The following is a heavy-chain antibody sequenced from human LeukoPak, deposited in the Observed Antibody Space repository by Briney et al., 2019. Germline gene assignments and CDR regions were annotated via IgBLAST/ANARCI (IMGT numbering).Heavy chain of an antibody. Sequence: GGSLRPSCAASRVTFSSYSMNWVRQAPGKGLEWVSSISSSSSYIYYADSVKGRFTISRDNAKNSLYLQMNSLRAEDTAVYYCAGWYDFWSGYSNDYWGQGTLVTVSS. CDR2: ISSSSSYI. CDR3: AGWYDFWSGYSNDY. J-gene: IGHJ4*02. D-gene: IGHD3-3*01. V-gene: IGHV3-21*01. CDR1: RVTFSSYS.